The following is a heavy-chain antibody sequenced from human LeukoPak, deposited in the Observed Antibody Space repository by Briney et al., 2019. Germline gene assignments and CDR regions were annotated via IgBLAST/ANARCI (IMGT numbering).Heavy chain of an antibody. J-gene: IGHJ5*02. Sequence: PSETLSLTCTVPGASISNSSYYWGWIRQAPGEGLEWIGNIYYRGSTDYNPSLKSRVSISVDASKNQFSRKLSSVTAADTAVYYCARRVTVIVNFIGTAWFDPWGQGTLVTVSS. V-gene: IGHV4-39*01. CDR3: ARRVTVIVNFIGTAWFDP. CDR2: IYYRGST. CDR1: GASISNSSYY. D-gene: IGHD3-22*01.